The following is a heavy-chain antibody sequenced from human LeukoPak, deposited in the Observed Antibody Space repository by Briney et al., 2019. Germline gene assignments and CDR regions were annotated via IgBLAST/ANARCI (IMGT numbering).Heavy chain of an antibody. V-gene: IGHV5-51*01. CDR3: ARTIAARPGYNWFDP. D-gene: IGHD6-6*01. CDR2: IYPGDSDT. CDR1: GYSFTSYW. J-gene: IGHJ5*02. Sequence: PGESLKISCKGSGYSFTSYWIGWVRQMPGKGLEWMGIIYPGDSDTRYSPSFQGQVTISADKSISPAYLQSSSLKASDTAMYYCARTIAARPGYNWFDPWGQGTLVTVSS.